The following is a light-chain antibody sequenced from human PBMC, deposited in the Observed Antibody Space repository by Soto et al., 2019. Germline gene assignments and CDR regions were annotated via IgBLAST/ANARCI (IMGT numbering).Light chain of an antibody. Sequence: QSVLTQPASVSGSRGQSITISCTGTSSDVGGYNYVSWYQQHPGKAPKLMIYDVSNRPSGVSNRFSGSKSGNTASLTISGLQAEDEADYYCSSYTSSSPYVFGTGTKVTVL. J-gene: IGLJ1*01. CDR2: DVS. CDR1: SSDVGGYNY. CDR3: SSYTSSSPYV. V-gene: IGLV2-14*01.